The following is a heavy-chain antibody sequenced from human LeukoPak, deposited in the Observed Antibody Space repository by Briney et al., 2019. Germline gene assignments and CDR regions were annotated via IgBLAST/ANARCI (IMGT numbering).Heavy chain of an antibody. CDR3: AKTLTHLLSGYMGFDY. V-gene: IGHV3-23*01. D-gene: IGHD3-22*01. J-gene: IGHJ4*02. Sequence: GGSLRLSCAVSVFTLSSHAMTWVGQAPGTGLEWGSAISGSVCTTYYADPVKGRFAISRDNSKNTLYLQMNTLRAEDTAVYYCAKTLTHLLSGYMGFDYWGQGTLVTVSS. CDR1: VFTLSSHA. CDR2: ISGSVCTT.